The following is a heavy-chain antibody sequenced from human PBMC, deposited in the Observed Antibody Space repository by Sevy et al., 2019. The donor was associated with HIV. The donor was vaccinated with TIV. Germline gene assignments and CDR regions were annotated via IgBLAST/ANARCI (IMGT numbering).Heavy chain of an antibody. J-gene: IGHJ5*02. Sequence: SETLSLTCTVSGGSISSYYWSWIRQPPGKGLEWIGYIYYSGSTNYNPSLKSRVTLSVDTSNNQFSLKLSSATAADTAVYYCARAIAPTVVAATPFFFGWFDPWGQGTLVTVSS. CDR3: ARAIAPTVVAATPFFFGWFDP. CDR2: IYYSGST. D-gene: IGHD2-15*01. CDR1: GGSISSYY. V-gene: IGHV4-59*01.